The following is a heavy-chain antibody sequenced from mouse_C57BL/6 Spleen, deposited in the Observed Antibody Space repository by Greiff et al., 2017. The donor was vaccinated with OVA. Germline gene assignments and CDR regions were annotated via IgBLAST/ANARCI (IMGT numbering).Heavy chain of an antibody. V-gene: IGHV1-80*01. Sequence: VQLVESGAELVKPGASVKISCKASGYAFSSYWMNWVKQRPGKGLEWIGQIYPGDGDTNYNGKFKGKATLTADKSSSTAYMQLSSLTSEDSAVYFCAREPSRAMDYWGQGTSVTVSS. J-gene: IGHJ4*01. CDR2: IYPGDGDT. CDR3: AREPSRAMDY. CDR1: GYAFSSYW.